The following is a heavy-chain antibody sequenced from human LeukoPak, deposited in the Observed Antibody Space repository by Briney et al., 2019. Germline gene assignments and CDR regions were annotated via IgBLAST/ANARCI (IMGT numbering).Heavy chain of an antibody. CDR1: GGSFSGYY. CDR3: ARNTYYYDSSGYWVLDY. Sequence: PSETLSLTSAVYGGSFSGYYWSWIRQPPGKGLEWIGEINHSGSTNYNPSLKSRVTISVDTSKNQFSLKLSSVTAADTAVYYCARNTYYYDSSGYWVLDYWGQGTLVTVSS. D-gene: IGHD3-22*01. V-gene: IGHV4-34*01. J-gene: IGHJ4*02. CDR2: INHSGST.